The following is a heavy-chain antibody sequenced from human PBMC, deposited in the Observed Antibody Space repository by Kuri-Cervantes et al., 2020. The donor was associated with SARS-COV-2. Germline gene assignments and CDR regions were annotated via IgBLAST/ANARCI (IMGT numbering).Heavy chain of an antibody. J-gene: IGHJ6*02. CDR2: IYSGGSST. CDR1: GFTFSSYA. D-gene: IGHD3-10*01. Sequence: GGSLRLSCAASGFTFSSYAMSWVRQAPGKGLEWVSVIYSGGSSTYYADSVKGRFTISRDNSKNTLYLQMNSLRAEDTAVYYCASMVRGNYGMDVWDQGTTVTVSS. CDR3: ASMVRGNYGMDV. V-gene: IGHV3-23*03.